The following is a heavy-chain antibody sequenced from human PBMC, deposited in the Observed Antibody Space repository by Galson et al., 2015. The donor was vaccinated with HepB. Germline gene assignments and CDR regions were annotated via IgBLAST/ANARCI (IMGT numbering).Heavy chain of an antibody. Sequence: SLRLSCAASSGFPFSSYGLHWVRQAPGKALEWVAVISYVGTNIFYADSVKGRFTISRDNSKNTLYLQMNSLRREDTAVYYCAKDPRRILGGTVVGDYYNYYMDVWSKGTTVIVSS. CDR1: GFPFSSYG. J-gene: IGHJ6*03. CDR3: AKDPRRILGGTVVGDYYNYYMDV. D-gene: IGHD1-26*01. CDR2: ISYVGTNI. V-gene: IGHV3-30*18.